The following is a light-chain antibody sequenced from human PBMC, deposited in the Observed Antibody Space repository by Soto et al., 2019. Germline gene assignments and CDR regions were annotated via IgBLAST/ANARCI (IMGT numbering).Light chain of an antibody. V-gene: IGLV1-44*01. CDR1: SSNIGRNT. J-gene: IGLJ2*01. Sequence: QSVLTQPPSASGTPGQRVTISCSGSSSNIGRNTVNWYQQLPGTAPKVLIYSNNQRPSGVPDRLSGSKSGTSASLAISGLQSEDEADYHCAAWDDSLNAVVFGGGTKLTVL. CDR2: SNN. CDR3: AAWDDSLNAVV.